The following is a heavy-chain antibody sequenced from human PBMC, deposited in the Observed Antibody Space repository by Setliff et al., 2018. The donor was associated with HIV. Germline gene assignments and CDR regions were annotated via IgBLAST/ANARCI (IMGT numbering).Heavy chain of an antibody. J-gene: IGHJ4*02. Sequence: ASVKVSCKVSGIAVTESSIHWVRQTPERGLEWMGGIEPEDGKRVDTQKFQGRLTISRDTSTNIGYMALSSLRPEDTAMYYCTIDVIGGWLRPMPDYWGPGTLVTVSS. CDR3: TIDVIGGWLRPMPDY. D-gene: IGHD5-12*01. CDR1: GIAVTESS. CDR2: IEPEDGKR. V-gene: IGHV1-24*01.